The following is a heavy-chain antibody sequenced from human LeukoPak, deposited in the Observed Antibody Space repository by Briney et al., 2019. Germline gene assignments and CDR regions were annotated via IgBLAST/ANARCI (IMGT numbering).Heavy chain of an antibody. Sequence: QAGGSLRLPCAASGLTVSSNYMSWVRQAPGKGLEWVSVIYADGTTYYADSVKGRFTISRDDSKNTLYLQMDSLRAEDTAVYFCARVTAVYSYGSSFDYWGQGTLVTVSS. V-gene: IGHV3-66*01. CDR3: ARVTAVYSYGSSFDY. CDR1: GLTVSSNY. D-gene: IGHD5-18*01. J-gene: IGHJ4*02. CDR2: IYADGTT.